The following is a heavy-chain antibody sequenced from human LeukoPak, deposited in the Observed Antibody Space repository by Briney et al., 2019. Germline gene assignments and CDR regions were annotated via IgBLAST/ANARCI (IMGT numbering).Heavy chain of an antibody. Sequence: PGGSLRLSCVASGFSLSNFRMCWVRQAPGKGLEWVSIISLDGSTEFYADSVKGRFTISRDSASNTLHLEMNNLRTEDTAVYYCMRDYMGWFDPWGQGTLVTVSS. D-gene: IGHD3-10*01. J-gene: IGHJ5*02. V-gene: IGHV3-30*03. CDR2: ISLDGSTE. CDR1: GFSLSNFR. CDR3: MRDYMGWFDP.